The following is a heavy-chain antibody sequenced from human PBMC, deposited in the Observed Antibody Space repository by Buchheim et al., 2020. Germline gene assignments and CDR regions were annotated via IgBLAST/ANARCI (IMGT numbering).Heavy chain of an antibody. D-gene: IGHD5-18*01. J-gene: IGHJ4*02. V-gene: IGHV3-74*01. CDR3: ARGGYSYIIDY. CDR1: GFSFSNNW. CDR2: ISRDESDT. Sequence: EVQLVESGGGLVQPGGSLRLSCAASGFSFSNNWMHWVRQAPGKGLVWVARISRDESDTTCPASVKGRFTISRDNAKNTLYLQMNNLRAEDTAVYYCARGGYSYIIDYWGQGTL.